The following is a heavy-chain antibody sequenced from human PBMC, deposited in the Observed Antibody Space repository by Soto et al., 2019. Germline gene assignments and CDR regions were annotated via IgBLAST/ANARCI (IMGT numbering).Heavy chain of an antibody. V-gene: IGHV3-30-3*01. CDR3: ARAYYDFWSGYFTYYYYYYGMDV. J-gene: IGHJ6*02. CDR2: ISYDGSNK. CDR1: GFTFSSYA. Sequence: QVQLVESGGGVVQPGRSLRLSCAASGFTFSSYAMHWVRQAPGKGLEWVAVISYDGSNKYYADSVKGRFTISRDNSKNTLYLQMNSLRGEDTAVYYCARAYYDFWSGYFTYYYYYYGMDVWGQGTTVTVSS. D-gene: IGHD3-3*01.